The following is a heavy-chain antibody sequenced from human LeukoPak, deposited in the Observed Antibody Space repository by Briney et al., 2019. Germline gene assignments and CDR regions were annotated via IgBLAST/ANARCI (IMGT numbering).Heavy chain of an antibody. CDR3: ARQYSDILTGYHRGELYWYFDL. Sequence: SETLSLTCTVSGGSISSYYWSWIRQPAGKGLEWIGRIYSGGSTNYNPSLKSRVTISLDTSKNQFSLKLSSVTAADTAVYYCARQYSDILTGYHRGELYWYFDLWGRGTLVTVSS. V-gene: IGHV4-4*07. CDR2: IYSGGST. J-gene: IGHJ2*01. CDR1: GGSISSYY. D-gene: IGHD3-9*01.